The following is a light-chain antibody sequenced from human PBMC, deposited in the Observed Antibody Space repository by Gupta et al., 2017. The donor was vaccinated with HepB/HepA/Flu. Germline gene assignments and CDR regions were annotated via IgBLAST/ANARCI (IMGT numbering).Light chain of an antibody. V-gene: IGKV3-20*01. CDR3: QQYGSSPLT. Sequence: IVLTPSPRTLSLSPGERATLSCRASQSVSSSYLAWYQQTPGQAPRLLIYGASSRATGIPDRFSGSGSGTDFTLTISRLEPEDFAVYYCQQYGSSPLTFGGGTKVEIK. CDR1: QSVSSSY. CDR2: GAS. J-gene: IGKJ4*01.